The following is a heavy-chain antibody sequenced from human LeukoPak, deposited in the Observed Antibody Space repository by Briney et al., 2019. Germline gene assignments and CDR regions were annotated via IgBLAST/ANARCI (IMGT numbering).Heavy chain of an antibody. CDR2: ISGSGAGT. J-gene: IGHJ4*02. D-gene: IGHD2-2*01. CDR1: GFTVSRNY. V-gene: IGHV3-23*01. CDR3: ARDPYCSSTSCYLDY. Sequence: PGGSLRLSCAASGFTVSRNYMSWVRQAPGKGLEWVSAISGSGAGTYYADSVKGRFTISRDNSKNTLYLQMNSLRAEDTAVYYCARDPYCSSTSCYLDYWGQGTLVTVSS.